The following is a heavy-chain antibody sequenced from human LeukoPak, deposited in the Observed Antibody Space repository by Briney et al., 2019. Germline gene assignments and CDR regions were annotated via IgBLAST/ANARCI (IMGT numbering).Heavy chain of an antibody. Sequence: GGSLRLSCAASGFTFSIYAMSWVRQAPGKGLEWVANIKQDGSEKYYVDSVKGRFTISRDNAKNSLYLQMNSLRAEDTAVYYCAGGYSSGCFEDWGQGTLVTVSS. J-gene: IGHJ4*02. CDR3: AGGYSSGCFED. CDR1: GFTFSIYA. CDR2: IKQDGSEK. V-gene: IGHV3-7*01. D-gene: IGHD6-19*01.